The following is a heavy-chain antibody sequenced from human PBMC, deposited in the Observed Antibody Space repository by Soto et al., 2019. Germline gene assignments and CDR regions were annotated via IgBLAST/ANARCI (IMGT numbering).Heavy chain of an antibody. J-gene: IGHJ2*01. Sequence: SQTLSLTCTVSGGSISSVGYYWSWIRQHPGKGLEWIGYIYYSGSTYYNPSLKSRVTISVDTSKNQFSLKLSSVTAADTAVYYCARVKGYYDSSGYFGNWYFDLWGRGTLVTVSS. CDR3: ARVKGYYDSSGYFGNWYFDL. CDR1: GGSISSVGYY. D-gene: IGHD3-22*01. V-gene: IGHV4-31*03. CDR2: IYYSGST.